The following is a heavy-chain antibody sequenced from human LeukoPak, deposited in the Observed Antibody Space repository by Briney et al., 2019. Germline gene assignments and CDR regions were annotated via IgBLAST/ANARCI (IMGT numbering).Heavy chain of an antibody. CDR3: ARYDRSGYSLEL. CDR1: GGPISNYY. CDR2: IYYTGTA. D-gene: IGHD3-22*01. Sequence: SETLSLTCTVSGGPISNYYWSWIRQPPGKGLEWIGYIYYTGTAKSNPSLKSRVTTSIETSKNQFSLKLSSVTAADTAVYYCARYDRSGYSLELWGQGTLVTVSS. J-gene: IGHJ4*02. V-gene: IGHV4-59*01.